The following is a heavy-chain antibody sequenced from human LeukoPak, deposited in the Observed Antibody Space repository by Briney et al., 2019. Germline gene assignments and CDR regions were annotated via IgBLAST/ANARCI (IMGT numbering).Heavy chain of an antibody. CDR3: ARERTHYDILTGYYNRGYFDY. J-gene: IGHJ4*02. D-gene: IGHD3-9*01. V-gene: IGHV4-61*01. Sequence: SETLSLTCTVSGYSISSGYYWAWIRQPPGKGLEWIGYIYYSGSTNYNPSLKSRVTISVDTPKNHFSLKLSSVTAADTAVYYCARERTHYDILTGYYNRGYFDYWGQGTLVTVSS. CDR2: IYYSGST. CDR1: GYSISSGYY.